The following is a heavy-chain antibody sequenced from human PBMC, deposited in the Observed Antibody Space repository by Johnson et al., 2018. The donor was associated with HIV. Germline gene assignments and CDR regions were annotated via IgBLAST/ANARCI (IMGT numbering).Heavy chain of an antibody. Sequence: VQLVESGGGLVQPGGSLRLSCAASGFTFSNAWMSWVRQAPGKGLEWVGRITRKTDGGPTDYAAPVQGRFTISRDDSKNTLYLQMNGLKTEDTAMYYCTTMSALWFGDIHVFGDGFDIWGQGTMVTVSS. CDR3: TTMSALWFGDIHVFGDGFDI. CDR2: ITRKTDGGPT. D-gene: IGHD3-10*01. V-gene: IGHV3-15*01. CDR1: GFTFSNAW. J-gene: IGHJ3*02.